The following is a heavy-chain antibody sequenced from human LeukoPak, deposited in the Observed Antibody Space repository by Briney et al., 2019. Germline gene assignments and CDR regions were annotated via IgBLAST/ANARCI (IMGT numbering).Heavy chain of an antibody. CDR3: ARRETGFEAFDI. Sequence: ASVKVSCKASGYTFTSYAMHWVRQAPGHRLEWMGWINAGNGNTKYSQKFQGRVTITRDTSASTAYMELSSLRSEDTAVYYCARRETGFEAFDIWGQGTMVTVSS. V-gene: IGHV1-3*01. CDR1: GYTFTSYA. D-gene: IGHD1-26*01. J-gene: IGHJ3*02. CDR2: INAGNGNT.